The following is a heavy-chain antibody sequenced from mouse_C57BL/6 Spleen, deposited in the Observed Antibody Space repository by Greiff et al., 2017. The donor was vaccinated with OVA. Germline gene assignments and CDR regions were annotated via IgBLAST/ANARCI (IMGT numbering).Heavy chain of an antibody. D-gene: IGHD6-5*01. J-gene: IGHJ3*01. Sequence: VQLQQSGGGLVQPKGSLKLSCAASGFSFNTYAMNWVRQAPGKGLEWVARIRSKSNNYATYYADSVKDRFTISRDDSESMLYLQMNNLKTEDTAMYYCVSLSPRFAYWGQGTLVTVSA. CDR2: IRSKSNNYAT. CDR3: VSLSPRFAY. V-gene: IGHV10-1*01. CDR1: GFSFNTYA.